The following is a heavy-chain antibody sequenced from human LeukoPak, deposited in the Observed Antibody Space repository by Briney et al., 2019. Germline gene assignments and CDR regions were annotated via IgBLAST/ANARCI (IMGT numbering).Heavy chain of an antibody. CDR2: IYYSGST. Sequence: LRLSCAASGFTFSSYAMSWVRQAPGKGLEWIGYIYYSGSTYYNPSLKSRVTISVDTSKNQFSLKLSSVTAADTAVYYCARDRGFGELQPLDYWGQGTLVTVSS. D-gene: IGHD3-10*01. CDR1: GFTFSSYA. CDR3: ARDRGFGELQPLDY. J-gene: IGHJ4*02. V-gene: IGHV4-30-4*08.